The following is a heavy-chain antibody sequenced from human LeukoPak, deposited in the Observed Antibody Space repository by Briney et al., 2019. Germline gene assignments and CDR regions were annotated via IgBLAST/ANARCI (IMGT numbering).Heavy chain of an antibody. CDR1: GDSISSYY. D-gene: IGHD6-13*01. CDR2: IYYRGST. J-gene: IGHJ4*02. V-gene: IGHV4-59*01. Sequence: PSETLSLTCTVSGDSISSYYWSWIRQPPGKGLEWIGYIYYRGSTNYSPSPKSRVTISVDTSKNQFSLKLSSVTAADTAVYYCARLYSSSLGRVFDYWGQGTLVTVSS. CDR3: ARLYSSSLGRVFDY.